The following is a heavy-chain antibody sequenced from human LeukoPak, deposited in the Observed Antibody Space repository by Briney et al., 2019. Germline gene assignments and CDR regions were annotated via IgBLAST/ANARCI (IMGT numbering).Heavy chain of an antibody. J-gene: IGHJ5*02. CDR1: GFTFSSYA. CDR2: ISSNGGST. V-gene: IGHV3-64*04. D-gene: IGHD2-2*01. CDR3: AKGPEDVYCSSTSCYRNWFDP. Sequence: PGGSLRLSCAASGFTFSSYAMHWVRQAPGKGLEYVSAISSNGGSTYYADSVKGRFTISRDNSKNTLYLQMNSLRAEDTAVYYCAKGPEDVYCSSTSCYRNWFDPWGQGTLVTVSS.